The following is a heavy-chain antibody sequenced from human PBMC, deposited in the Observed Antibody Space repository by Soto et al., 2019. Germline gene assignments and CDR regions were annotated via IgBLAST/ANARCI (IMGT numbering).Heavy chain of an antibody. V-gene: IGHV1-69*13. CDR2: IIPIFGTA. CDR1: GGTFSSYA. D-gene: IGHD3-3*01. Sequence: SVKVSCKASGGTFSSYAISWVRQAPGQGLEWMGGIIPIFGTANYAQKFQGRVTITADESTSTAYMELSSLRSGDTAVYYCAREQITIFGVVINYYYYGMDVWGQGTTVTVSS. CDR3: AREQITIFGVVINYYYYGMDV. J-gene: IGHJ6*02.